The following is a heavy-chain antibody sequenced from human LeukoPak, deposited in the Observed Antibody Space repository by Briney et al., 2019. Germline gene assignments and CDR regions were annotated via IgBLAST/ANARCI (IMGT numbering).Heavy chain of an antibody. D-gene: IGHD3-10*01. CDR3: ARVGRRVRGVRDYMDV. Sequence: ASVEVSCKASGYTFTSYGISWVRQAPGQGLEGMGWISAYNGNTNYAQKLQGRVTMTTDTSTSTAYMELRSLRSDDTAVYYCARVGRRVRGVRDYMDVWGKGTTVTVSS. V-gene: IGHV1-18*01. CDR2: ISAYNGNT. CDR1: GYTFTSYG. J-gene: IGHJ6*03.